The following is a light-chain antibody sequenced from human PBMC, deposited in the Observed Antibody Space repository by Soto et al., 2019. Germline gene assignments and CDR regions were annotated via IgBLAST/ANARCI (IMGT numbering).Light chain of an antibody. J-gene: IGKJ1*01. CDR2: GVS. CDR3: QQYDNWPPWT. CDR1: ESVGSH. Sequence: DTVMTQSPATLSLSPGETATLSCRASESVGSHLAWYQQIPGQAPRLLIYGVSTRATGIPARFRGSGSETEFTLTISSLPSEDFGVYFCQQYDNWPPWTFGQGTKVEI. V-gene: IGKV3-15*01.